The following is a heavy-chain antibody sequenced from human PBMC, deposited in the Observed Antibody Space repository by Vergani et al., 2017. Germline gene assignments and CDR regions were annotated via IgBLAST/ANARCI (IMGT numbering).Heavy chain of an antibody. CDR2: ISGSGGST. CDR1: GFTFSSYA. D-gene: IGHD1-26*01. Sequence: EVQLLESGGDLVQPGGSLRLSCAASGFTFSSYAMSWVRQAPGKGLEWVSAISGSGGSTYYADSVKGRFTIPRDNSKNTLYLQMNSLRAEDTAVYYCAKSSGSYYPVRNWGQGTLVTVSS. J-gene: IGHJ4*02. CDR3: AKSSGSYYPVRN. V-gene: IGHV3-23*01.